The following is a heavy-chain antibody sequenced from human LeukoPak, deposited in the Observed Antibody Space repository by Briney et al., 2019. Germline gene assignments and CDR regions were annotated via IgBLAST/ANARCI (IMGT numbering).Heavy chain of an antibody. D-gene: IGHD4-17*01. J-gene: IGHJ5*02. V-gene: IGHV1-2*06. CDR2: INPSTGGT. CDR3: ARGQPYGDYNYFDP. CDR1: GYTFIGYY. Sequence: EASVKVSCKASGYTFIGYYMHWVRQAPGHGLEWMGRINPSTGGTNSAQKFQGRVTMTRDTSISTAYMELSRLTSDDTAIYYCARGQPYGDYNYFDPWGQGTLVTVSS.